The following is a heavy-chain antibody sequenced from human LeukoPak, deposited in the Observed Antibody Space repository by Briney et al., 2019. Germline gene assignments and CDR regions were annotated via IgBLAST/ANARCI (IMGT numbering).Heavy chain of an antibody. CDR1: GFTFSSYG. CDR3: AREGYYDILTGYYADY. Sequence: GRSLRLSCAASGFTFSSYGMHWVRQAPGKGLEWVAVISYDGSNKYYADSVKGRFTISRDNSKNTLYLQMNSLRAEDTAVYYCAREGYYDILTGYYADYWGQGTLVTVSS. J-gene: IGHJ4*02. V-gene: IGHV3-30*03. CDR2: ISYDGSNK. D-gene: IGHD3-9*01.